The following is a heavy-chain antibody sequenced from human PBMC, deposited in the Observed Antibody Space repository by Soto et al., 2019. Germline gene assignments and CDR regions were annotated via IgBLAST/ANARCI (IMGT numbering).Heavy chain of an antibody. J-gene: IGHJ6*02. Sequence: GGSLRRSCAASGFTFSSYAMSWVRQAPGKGLEWVSAISGSGGSTYYADSVKGRFTISRDNSKNTLYLQMNSLRAEDTAVYYCAKDTGSGGYDPYYYYGMDVWGQGTTVTVYS. CDR1: GFTFSSYA. V-gene: IGHV3-23*01. D-gene: IGHD5-12*01. CDR2: ISGSGGST. CDR3: AKDTGSGGYDPYYYYGMDV.